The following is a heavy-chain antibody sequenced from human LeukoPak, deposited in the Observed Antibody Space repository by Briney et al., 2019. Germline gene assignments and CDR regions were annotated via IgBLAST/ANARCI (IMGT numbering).Heavy chain of an antibody. J-gene: IGHJ3*02. Sequence: SETLSLTCTVSGGSISSYYWSWIRQPPGKGLEWIGYIYYSGSTNYNPSLKSRVTISVDTSKNQFSLKLSSVTAADTAVYYCARHNPSYDFWSGLQGAFDIWGQGTMVTVSS. D-gene: IGHD3-3*01. CDR2: IYYSGST. CDR1: GGSISSYY. CDR3: ARHNPSYDFWSGLQGAFDI. V-gene: IGHV4-59*01.